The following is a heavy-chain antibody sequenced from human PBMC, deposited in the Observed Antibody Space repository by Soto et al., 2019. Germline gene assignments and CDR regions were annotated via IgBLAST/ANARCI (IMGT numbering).Heavy chain of an antibody. V-gene: IGHV1-18*01. CDR3: ALGYCTNGVCLFSGMDV. CDR1: VYTFTSYG. CDR2: ISAYNGNT. Sequence: GASVQFSCKASVYTFTSYGISWVRQAPGQGLEWMGWISAYNGNTNYAQKLQGRVTMTTDTSTSTAYMELRSLRSDDTAVYYCALGYCTNGVCLFSGMDVWGQGTTVTVSS. D-gene: IGHD2-8*01. J-gene: IGHJ6*02.